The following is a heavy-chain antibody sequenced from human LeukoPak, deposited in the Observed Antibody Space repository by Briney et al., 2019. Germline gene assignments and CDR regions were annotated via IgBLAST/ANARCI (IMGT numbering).Heavy chain of an antibody. V-gene: IGHV3-53*05. CDR2: IYSGGST. Sequence: QPGGSLRLSCAASGFTVSSNYMSCFRQAPGKGLEWVSVIYSGGSTYYADSVKGRFTISRDNTKNTLYLQMKSLSTEETAVYNCMGDGLSDYYFDYWGQGTLVTVSS. CDR1: GFTVSSNY. J-gene: IGHJ4*02. D-gene: IGHD3-16*02. CDR3: MGDGLSDYYFDY.